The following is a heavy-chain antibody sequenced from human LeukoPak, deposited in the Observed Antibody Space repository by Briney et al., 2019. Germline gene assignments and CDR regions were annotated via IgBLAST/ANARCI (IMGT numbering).Heavy chain of an antibody. J-gene: IGHJ4*02. Sequence: PGGSLRLSCVASGFTVSSNYMSWVRQAPGKGLEWVSVIYSGGSTYFADSVMGRFTISRDNSKSTLYLQMNSLRAEDTAVYYCAKDRSTAGEYWGQGTLVTVSS. CDR3: AKDRSTAGEY. D-gene: IGHD6-13*01. V-gene: IGHV3-53*01. CDR2: IYSGGST. CDR1: GFTVSSNY.